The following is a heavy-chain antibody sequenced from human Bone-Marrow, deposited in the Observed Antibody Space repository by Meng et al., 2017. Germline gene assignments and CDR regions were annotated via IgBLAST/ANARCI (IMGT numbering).Heavy chain of an antibody. CDR3: AREEGHNFDY. Sequence: ETLSLTCAASGFTFSSYWMSWVRQAPGKGLEWVANIKQDGSEKYYVDSVKGRFTISRDNAKNSLYLQMNSLRAEDTAVYYCAREEGHNFDYWGQGTLVTVSS. V-gene: IGHV3-7*01. CDR2: IKQDGSEK. CDR1: GFTFSSYW. J-gene: IGHJ4*02.